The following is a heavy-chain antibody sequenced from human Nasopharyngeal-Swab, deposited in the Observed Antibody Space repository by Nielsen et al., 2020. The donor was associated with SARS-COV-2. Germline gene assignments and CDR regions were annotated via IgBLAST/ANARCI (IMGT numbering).Heavy chain of an antibody. CDR2: IKQDESEK. CDR3: ARDRGFDGYYYMDV. D-gene: IGHD3-10*01. CDR1: GFTFSTYA. Sequence: GESLKISCAVSGFTFSTYAMTWVRQAPGKGLEWVANIKQDESEKSYVDSVKGRFTISRDNAKNSLSLQMSSLRDEDTAVYYCARDRGFDGYYYMDVWGKGTTVTVSS. J-gene: IGHJ6*03. V-gene: IGHV3-7*01.